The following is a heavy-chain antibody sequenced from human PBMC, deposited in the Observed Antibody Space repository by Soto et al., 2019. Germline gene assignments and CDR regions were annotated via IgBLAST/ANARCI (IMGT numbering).Heavy chain of an antibody. CDR3: AKVFYDSTGYLFDALDV. V-gene: IGHV3-23*01. CDR2: IRSSGGST. CDR1: GFTFRRYA. J-gene: IGHJ3*01. D-gene: IGHD3-22*01. Sequence: QPGGSLRLSCAASGFTFRRYAMTWVRQAPGKGLEWVSTIRSSGGSTYYADSVKGRVTISRDNSKNMLFMQMNSLRAEDTAVYYCAKVFYDSTGYLFDALDVWGQGTMVTVSS.